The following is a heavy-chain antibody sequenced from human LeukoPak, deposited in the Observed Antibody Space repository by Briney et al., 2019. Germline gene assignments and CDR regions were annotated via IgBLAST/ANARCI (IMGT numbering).Heavy chain of an antibody. CDR3: ARSRVSLDV. J-gene: IGHJ6*04. V-gene: IGHV3-7*01. D-gene: IGHD6-13*01. CDR1: GFTFSSYW. Sequence: PGGSLRLSCAASGFTFSSYWMTWVRQAPGKGLEWVASINQDQNEIHYVDSVRGRFTISRDNAKNSLYLQMNSLRADDTAVYYCARSRVSLDVWGKGTTVTVSS. CDR2: INQDQNEI.